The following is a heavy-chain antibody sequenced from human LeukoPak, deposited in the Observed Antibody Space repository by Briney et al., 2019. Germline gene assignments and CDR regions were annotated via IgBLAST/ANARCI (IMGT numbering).Heavy chain of an antibody. Sequence: PGGSLRLSCTASGFIFNNYGMNRVRQAPGKGLEWISYIKGSSDTIHYADSVKGRFTISRDNAKNTLSLQMTSLRAEDTAIYYCVRGQGAHDNWFGPWGQGTLVTVAS. D-gene: IGHD4/OR15-4a*01. V-gene: IGHV3-48*01. J-gene: IGHJ5*02. CDR3: VRGQGAHDNWFGP. CDR2: IKGSSDTI. CDR1: GFIFNNYG.